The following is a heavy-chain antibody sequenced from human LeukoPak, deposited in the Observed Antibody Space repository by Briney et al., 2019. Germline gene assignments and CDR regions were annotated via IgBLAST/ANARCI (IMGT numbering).Heavy chain of an antibody. CDR2: ISYDGSNE. CDR1: GFTFSSYA. V-gene: IGHV3-30*04. Sequence: GGSLRLSCAASGFTFSSYAFHWVRQAPGKGLEWVALISYDGSNEHYADSVKGRFTISRDNSKNTLYLQMNSLRAEDTAVYYCAKDSSRGMNYYQYYYMDVWGKGTTVTISS. CDR3: AKDSSRGMNYYQYYYMDV. J-gene: IGHJ6*03. D-gene: IGHD3-10*01.